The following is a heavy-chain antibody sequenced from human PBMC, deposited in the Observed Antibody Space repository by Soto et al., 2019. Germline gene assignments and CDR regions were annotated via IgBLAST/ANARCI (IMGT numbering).Heavy chain of an antibody. J-gene: IGHJ3*02. CDR1: GGSISSYY. CDR3: ARHGSGGRAFDI. V-gene: IGHV4-59*08. D-gene: IGHD2-2*03. CDR2: IYYSGTT. Sequence: QVQLQESGPGLVKPSETLSLTCTVSGGSISSYYWSWIRQPPGKGLEWVGYIYYSGTTNYNPSLKSRVTTSVDTSKNQFSLKLSSVTAADTAVYYCARHGSGGRAFDIWGQGTMVTVSS.